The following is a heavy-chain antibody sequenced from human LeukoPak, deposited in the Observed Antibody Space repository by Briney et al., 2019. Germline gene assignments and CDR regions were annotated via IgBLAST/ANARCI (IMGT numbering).Heavy chain of an antibody. CDR2: IIPIFGTA. Sequence: SVKVSCKASGGTFSSYAISWVRQAPGQGLEWMGGIIPIFGTANYAQKFQGRVTITADESTSTAYMELSSLRSEDTAVYYCARVVVVPAALYYYYYMDVWGKGTTVTVSS. CDR3: ARVVVVPAALYYYYYMDV. J-gene: IGHJ6*03. D-gene: IGHD2-2*01. CDR1: GGTFSSYA. V-gene: IGHV1-69*01.